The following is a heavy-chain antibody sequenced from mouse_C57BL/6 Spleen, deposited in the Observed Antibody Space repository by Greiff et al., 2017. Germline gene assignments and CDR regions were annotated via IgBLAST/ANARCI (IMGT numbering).Heavy chain of an antibody. CDR1: GYSFTGYF. CDR3: ARGVTTVDAWFAY. D-gene: IGHD1-1*01. Sequence: EVQLQQSGPELVKPGDSVKISCKASGYSFTGYFMNWVMQSHGKSLEWIGRINPYNGDTFYNQKFKGKATLTVDTSSSTAHMELRSLTSEDSAVYYCARGVTTVDAWFAYWGQGTLVTVSA. V-gene: IGHV1-20*01. CDR2: INPYNGDT. J-gene: IGHJ3*01.